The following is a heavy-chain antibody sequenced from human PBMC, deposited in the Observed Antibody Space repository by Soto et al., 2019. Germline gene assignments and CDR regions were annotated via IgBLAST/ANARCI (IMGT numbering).Heavy chain of an antibody. Sequence: QVQLVQSGAEVKKPGSSVKVSCKASGGTFSSYAISWVRQAPGQGLEWMGGIIPIFGTPTYAQKFQGRVTITADKSTSTAYMERSSLTSEDTSLFYGARADGYNYWPAWYWGQGTLVTVSS. CDR3: ARADGYNYWPAWY. D-gene: IGHD5-12*01. V-gene: IGHV1-69*06. CDR2: IIPIFGTP. CDR1: GGTFSSYA. J-gene: IGHJ4*02.